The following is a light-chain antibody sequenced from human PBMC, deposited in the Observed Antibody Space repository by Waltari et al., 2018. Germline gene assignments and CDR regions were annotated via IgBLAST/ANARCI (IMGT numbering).Light chain of an antibody. V-gene: IGLV2-14*03. CDR3: CSYATRDSYV. CDR2: DVS. J-gene: IGLJ1*01. Sequence: QSALTQPASVSGSPGQSITISCTGTSSDVGGYNYVSWYQQHPGKAPKFMIYDVSKGPSGVSDLFSASKSGNTPSLTISGLQAEDEADYYCCSYATRDSYVFGTGTKVTVL. CDR1: SSDVGGYNY.